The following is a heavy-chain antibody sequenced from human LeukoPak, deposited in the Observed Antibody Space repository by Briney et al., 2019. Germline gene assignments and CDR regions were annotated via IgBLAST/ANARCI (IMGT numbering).Heavy chain of an antibody. J-gene: IGHJ4*02. Sequence: SETLSLTCTVSGYSISSGYYWGWIRQPPGKGLEWIGSIYHSGSTYYNPSLKSRVTISVDTSKNQFSLKLSSVTAADTAVYYCARLSSRGRDYWGQGTLVTVSS. CDR2: IYHSGST. CDR3: ARLSSRGRDY. CDR1: GYSISSGYY. D-gene: IGHD3-16*02. V-gene: IGHV4-38-2*02.